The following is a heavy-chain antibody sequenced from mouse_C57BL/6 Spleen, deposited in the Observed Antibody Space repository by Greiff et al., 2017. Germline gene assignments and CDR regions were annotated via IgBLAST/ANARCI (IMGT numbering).Heavy chain of an antibody. CDR2: IDPENGDT. D-gene: IGHD1-1*01. CDR1: GFNIKDDY. Sequence: EVKLMESGAELVRPGASVKLSCTASGFNIKDDYMHWVKQRPEQGLEWIGWIDPENGDTEYASKFQGKATITADTSSNTAYLQLSSLTSEDTAVYYCTTDGSSYGYAMDYWGQGTSVTVSS. V-gene: IGHV14-4*01. J-gene: IGHJ4*01. CDR3: TTDGSSYGYAMDY.